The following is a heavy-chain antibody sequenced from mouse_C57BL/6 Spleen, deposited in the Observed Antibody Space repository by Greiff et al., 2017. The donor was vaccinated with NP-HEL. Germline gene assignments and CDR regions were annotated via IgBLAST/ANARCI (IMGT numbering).Heavy chain of an antibody. CDR1: GYAFTNYL. J-gene: IGHJ4*01. D-gene: IGHD1-1*01. Sequence: QVQLQQSGAELVRPGTSVKVSCKASGYAFTNYLIEWVKQRPGQGLEWIGVINPGSGGTNYNETFKGKATLTADKSSSTAYMQLSSLTSEDSAVYFCARYGDYYAMDYWGQGTSVTVSS. CDR2: INPGSGGT. V-gene: IGHV1-54*01. CDR3: ARYGDYYAMDY.